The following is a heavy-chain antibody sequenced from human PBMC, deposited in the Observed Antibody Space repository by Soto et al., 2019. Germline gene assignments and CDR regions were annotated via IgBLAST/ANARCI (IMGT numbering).Heavy chain of an antibody. CDR3: AREITSISNWFDP. CDR1: GGSVSSGSYY. J-gene: IGHJ5*02. Sequence: SETLSLTCTVSGGSVSSGSYYWSWIRQPPGKGLEWIGYIYYSGSTNYNPSLKSRVTISVDTSKNQFSLKLSSVTAADTAVYYCAREITSISNWFDPWGQGTLVTVSS. D-gene: IGHD3-16*01. V-gene: IGHV4-61*01. CDR2: IYYSGST.